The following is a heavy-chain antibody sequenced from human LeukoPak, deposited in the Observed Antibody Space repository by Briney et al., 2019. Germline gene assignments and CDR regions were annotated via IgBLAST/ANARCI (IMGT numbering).Heavy chain of an antibody. CDR2: IYYSGST. V-gene: IGHV4-31*03. D-gene: IGHD3-16*01. CDR3: ARLGVVIETYNWFDP. J-gene: IGHJ5*02. Sequence: PSQTLSLTCTVSGGSISSGGYYWSWIRQHPGRGLEWIGYIYYSGSTYYNPSLKSRVTISVDTSKNQFSLKLSSVTAADTAVYYYARLGVVIETYNWFDPWGQGTLVTVSS. CDR1: GGSISSGGYY.